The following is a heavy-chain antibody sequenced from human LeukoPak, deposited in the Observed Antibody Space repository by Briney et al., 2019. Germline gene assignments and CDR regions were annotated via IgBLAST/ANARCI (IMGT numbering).Heavy chain of an antibody. J-gene: IGHJ4*02. Sequence: TWGSLRLSCAASGFTFSSYAMHWVRQAPGKGLEYVSAISSNGGSTYYANSVKGRFTISRDNSKNTLYLQMGSLRAEDMAVYYCARGSRSSGYYFDYWGQGTLVTVSS. CDR1: GFTFSSYA. CDR3: ARGSRSSGYYFDY. D-gene: IGHD3-22*01. CDR2: ISSNGGST. V-gene: IGHV3-64*01.